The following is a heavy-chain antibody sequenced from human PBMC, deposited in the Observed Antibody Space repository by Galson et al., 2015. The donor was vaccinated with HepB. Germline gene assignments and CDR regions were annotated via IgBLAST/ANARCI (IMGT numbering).Heavy chain of an antibody. V-gene: IGHV3-30*18. CDR3: AKISSTSCYTLCYYYYMDV. J-gene: IGHJ6*03. Sequence: SLRLSCAASGFTFSSYGMHWVRQAPGKGLEWVAVISYDGSNKYYADSVKGRFTISRDNSKNTLYLQMNSLRAEDTAVYYCAKISSTSCYTLCYYYYMDVWGKGTTVTVSS. CDR1: GFTFSSYG. CDR2: ISYDGSNK. D-gene: IGHD2-2*02.